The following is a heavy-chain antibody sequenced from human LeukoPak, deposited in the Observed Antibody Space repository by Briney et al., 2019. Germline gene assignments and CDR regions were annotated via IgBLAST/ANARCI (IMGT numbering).Heavy chain of an antibody. CDR1: GGSIRSYY. Sequence: SETLSLTCTVSGGSIRSYYWSWIRQPPGKGLEWIGYIYYSGSTNYNPSLKSRVTISVDTSKNQFSLKLSSVTAADTAVYYCARGPAVTTYAFDIWGQGTMVTVSS. CDR2: IYYSGST. J-gene: IGHJ3*02. CDR3: ARGPAVTTYAFDI. V-gene: IGHV4-59*01. D-gene: IGHD4-17*01.